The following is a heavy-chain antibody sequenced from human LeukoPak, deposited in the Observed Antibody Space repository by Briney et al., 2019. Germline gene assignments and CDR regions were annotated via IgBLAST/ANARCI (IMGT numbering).Heavy chain of an antibody. CDR3: VKDKWIDH. CDR1: GFTFSSYT. V-gene: IGHV3-64D*09. CDR2: ININGGRT. Sequence: GGSLRLSCSVSGFTFSSYTMHWVRQAREKGLEYVSSININGGRTYYADSVKGRFTISRDNSKNTLYLQMSSLRAEDTAVYYCVKDKWIDHWGQGTLVTVSS. J-gene: IGHJ4*02. D-gene: IGHD2-8*01.